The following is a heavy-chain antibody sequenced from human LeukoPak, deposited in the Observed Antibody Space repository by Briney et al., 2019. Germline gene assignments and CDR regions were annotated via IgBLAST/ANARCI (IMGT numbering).Heavy chain of an antibody. V-gene: IGHV3-15*01. CDR3: TTDGGVSTHY. J-gene: IGHJ4*02. D-gene: IGHD2-8*02. Sequence: GGSLRLSCAASGFTFSDAWMSCVRQAPGKGLEWVGHIKSRTDGGTTDYAAPVKGRFTISTDDSKNTLYLQMNSLKTEDTGVYYCTTDGGVSTHYWGQGTLVTVSS. CDR2: IKSRTDGGTT. CDR1: GFTFSDAW.